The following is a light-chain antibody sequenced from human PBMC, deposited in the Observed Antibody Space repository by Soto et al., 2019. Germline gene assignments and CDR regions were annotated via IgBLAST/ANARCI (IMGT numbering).Light chain of an antibody. J-gene: IGKJ4*01. CDR1: QDISSY. Sequence: DIQMTQSPSSLSASVGDRVTITCQASQDISSYLNWYQQKPGKAPKLLIYDASNLETGVPSRFSGSGSGTDFTFTISSPQPEDIATYYCQQYDNLPLTFGGGTQVEIK. CDR3: QQYDNLPLT. CDR2: DAS. V-gene: IGKV1-33*01.